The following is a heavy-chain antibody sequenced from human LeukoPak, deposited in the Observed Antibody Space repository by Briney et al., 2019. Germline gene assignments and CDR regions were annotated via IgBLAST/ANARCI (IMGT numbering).Heavy chain of an antibody. CDR3: ARDATIDRYYDFWSGQNWFDP. CDR2: ISSSSSYI. V-gene: IGHV3-21*05. J-gene: IGHJ5*02. D-gene: IGHD3-3*01. CDR1: GFTFSSYS. Sequence: PGGSLRLSCAASGFTFSSYSMNWVRQAPGKGLEWVSYISSSSSYIYYADSVKGRFTISRDNAKNSLYLQMNSLRAEDTAVYYCARDATIDRYYDFWSGQNWFDPWGQGTLVTVSS.